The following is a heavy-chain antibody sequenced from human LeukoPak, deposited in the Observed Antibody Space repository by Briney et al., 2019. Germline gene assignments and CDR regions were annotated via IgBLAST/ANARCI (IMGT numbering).Heavy chain of an antibody. Sequence: GGSLRLSCTASGFTFSSYAMSWVRQAPGKGLDWVSAITGSDDSTYYADSVKGRFTISRDNSKNTLYLQMNNLRAEDTALYYCAKDRVPRYSGYGLSDDWGQGTLVTVSA. D-gene: IGHD5-12*01. CDR2: ITGSDDST. CDR1: GFTFSSYA. V-gene: IGHV3-23*01. J-gene: IGHJ4*02. CDR3: AKDRVPRYSGYGLSDD.